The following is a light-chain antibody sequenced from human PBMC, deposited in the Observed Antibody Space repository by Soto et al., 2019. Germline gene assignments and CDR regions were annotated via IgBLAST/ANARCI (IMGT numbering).Light chain of an antibody. V-gene: IGKV1-5*03. CDR1: QSISSW. CDR3: QQYNSYSPGYT. Sequence: DIPMTQSPSTLSASVGDRVTITCRASQSISSWLAWYQQKPGKAPKPLIYKASSLESGVPSRFSGSGSGTEFTLTISSLQPDDFATYYCQQYNSYSPGYTFGQGTKLEIK. CDR2: KAS. J-gene: IGKJ2*01.